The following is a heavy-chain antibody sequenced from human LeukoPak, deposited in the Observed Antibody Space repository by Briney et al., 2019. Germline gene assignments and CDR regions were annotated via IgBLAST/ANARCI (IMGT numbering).Heavy chain of an antibody. CDR1: GFTFSTYS. Sequence: GESPKLSCKGSGFTFSTYSFAWVRQMPGKGLEWMGVIYAGDSSTRYSPSFQGQVTISVDKSISTAYLQWSSLKASDSAIYYCARHSCYDSWGQGTLVTVSS. V-gene: IGHV5-51*01. D-gene: IGHD3-16*01. CDR2: IYAGDSST. CDR3: ARHSCYDS. J-gene: IGHJ4*02.